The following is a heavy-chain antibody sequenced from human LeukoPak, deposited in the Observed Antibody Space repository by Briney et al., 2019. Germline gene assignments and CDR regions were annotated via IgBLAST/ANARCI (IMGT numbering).Heavy chain of an antibody. Sequence: GGSLRLSCAASGFTFSSYAMSWVRQAPGKGLEWVSAISGSGGSTYYADSVKGRFTISRDNSKNTLYLQMNSLGSEDTAVYYCAKVFATATTFYYFDYWGQGTLVTVSS. J-gene: IGHJ4*02. CDR3: AKVFATATTFYYFDY. V-gene: IGHV3-23*01. D-gene: IGHD4-17*01. CDR1: GFTFSSYA. CDR2: ISGSGGST.